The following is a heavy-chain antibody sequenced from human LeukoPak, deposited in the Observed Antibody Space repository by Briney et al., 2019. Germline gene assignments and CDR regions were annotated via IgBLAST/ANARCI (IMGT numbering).Heavy chain of an antibody. CDR3: ASGRQELVRRDFDY. D-gene: IGHD1-1*01. V-gene: IGHV3-30-3*01. J-gene: IGHJ4*02. CDR1: GFTFSSYA. CDR2: IFYDGSET. Sequence: GGSLRLSCTASGFTFSSYALHWVRQAPGKGLEWLAVIFYDGSETYYADSVKGRFIVSRDNSKNTLYLEMNSLRGEDTAVYYCASGRQELVRRDFDYWGQGSLVTVSS.